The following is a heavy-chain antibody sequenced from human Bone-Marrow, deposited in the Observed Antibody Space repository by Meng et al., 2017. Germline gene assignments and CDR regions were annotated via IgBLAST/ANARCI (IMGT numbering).Heavy chain of an antibody. J-gene: IGHJ4*02. CDR1: GFTFDDYA. CDR3: ARDADWVIFDH. V-gene: IGHV3-9*01. D-gene: IGHD3-9*01. Sequence: GGSLRLSCAASGFTFDDYAMHWVRQAPGKGLEWVSGISWNSGSIGYADSVKGRFTISRDDAKNTVYLQMNSLRAEDTAVYYCARDADWVIFDHWGQGALVTVSS. CDR2: ISWNSGSI.